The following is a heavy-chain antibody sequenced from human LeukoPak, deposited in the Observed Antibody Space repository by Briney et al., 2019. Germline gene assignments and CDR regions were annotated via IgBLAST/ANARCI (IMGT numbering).Heavy chain of an antibody. CDR1: GYTFTGYY. D-gene: IGHD4-23*01. J-gene: IGHJ4*02. CDR3: ARQYGGGTNDY. Sequence: GASVKVSCKASGYTFTGYYMHWVRRAPGQGLEWMGWINPNSGGTNYAQKFQGRVTTTRDTSISTAYMELSRLRSDDTAVYYCARQYGGGTNDYWGQGTLVTVSS. V-gene: IGHV1-2*02. CDR2: INPNSGGT.